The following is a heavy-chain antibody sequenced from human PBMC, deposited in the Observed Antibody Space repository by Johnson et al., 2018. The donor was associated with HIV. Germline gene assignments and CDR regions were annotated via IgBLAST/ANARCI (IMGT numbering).Heavy chain of an antibody. CDR2: IGIAGDT. CDR3: SRRSIRSDGFDI. V-gene: IGHV3-13*01. D-gene: IGHD4-11*01. CDR1: GFTFSMYD. J-gene: IGHJ3*02. Sequence: QLVESGEGLVQPGGSLRLSCAASGFTFSMYDIHWVRQTTGKGLEWVSGIGIAGDTYYPGSVKGRFTTSRENAKNYLYLQMNSLGAGDTAVYYCSRRSIRSDGFDIWGQGTMVTFSS.